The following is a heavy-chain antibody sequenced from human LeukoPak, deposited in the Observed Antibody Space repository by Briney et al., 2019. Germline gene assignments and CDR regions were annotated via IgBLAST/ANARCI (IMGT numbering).Heavy chain of an antibody. CDR3: AREYYYGSGSARAFDL. V-gene: IGHV4-30-4*01. Sequence: SQTLSLTCTVSGASISSGDYYWSWIRQPPGKGLEWIGYIYYGGSTYYNPSLKSRVTISLDTSKNQSSLKLNSVTAADTAVYYCAREYYYGSGSARAFDLWGRGTLVTVSS. CDR1: GASISSGDYY. D-gene: IGHD3-10*01. CDR2: IYYGGST. J-gene: IGHJ4*02.